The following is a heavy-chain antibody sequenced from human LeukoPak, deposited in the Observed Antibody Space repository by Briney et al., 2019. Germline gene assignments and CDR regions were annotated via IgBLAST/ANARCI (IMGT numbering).Heavy chain of an antibody. CDR1: GISISSYH. V-gene: IGHV4-4*07. J-gene: IGHJ5*02. D-gene: IGHD1-26*01. CDR2: LSASGSN. Sequence: SETLSLTCTVSGISISSYHLTWIRQPAGKGLEWIGRLSASGSNNFNPSLKSRVTISVDKSKKQFSLKVSSVTAADTAVYYCVRDADGAAQFDPWGQGTLVTVSS. CDR3: VRDADGAAQFDP.